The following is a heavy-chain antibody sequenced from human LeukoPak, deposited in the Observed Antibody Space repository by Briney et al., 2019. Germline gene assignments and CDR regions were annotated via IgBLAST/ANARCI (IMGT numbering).Heavy chain of an antibody. CDR2: IKQDGSEK. Sequence: GGSLRLSCAASGFTFSSYWMSWVRQAPGKGLEWVANIKQDGSEKYYVDSVKGRFTISRDNAKNSLYLQMNSLRAEDTAVYYCARERGYYYDSSGYYYYYWGQGTLVTVSS. CDR1: GFTFSSYW. D-gene: IGHD3-22*01. J-gene: IGHJ4*02. V-gene: IGHV3-7*01. CDR3: ARERGYYYDSSGYYYYY.